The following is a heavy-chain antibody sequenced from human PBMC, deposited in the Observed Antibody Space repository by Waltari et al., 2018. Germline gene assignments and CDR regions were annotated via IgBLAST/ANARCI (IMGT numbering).Heavy chain of an antibody. CDR3: AGRRDGFLEDF. Sequence: QLQLQESGPGLVKPSETLSLTCTVPGGSISSTSYYWGWIRQPPGKGLEWIGSISHSGRTYYNPSLKSRVTMSLDTSKNQFSLKLSSVTAADTAVFYCAGRRDGFLEDFWGQGTLVTVSS. V-gene: IGHV4-39*07. J-gene: IGHJ4*02. D-gene: IGHD3-3*01. CDR2: ISHSGRT. CDR1: GGSISSTSYY.